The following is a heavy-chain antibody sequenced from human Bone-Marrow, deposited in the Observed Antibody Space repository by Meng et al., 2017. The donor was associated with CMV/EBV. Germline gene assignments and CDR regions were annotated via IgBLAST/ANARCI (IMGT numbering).Heavy chain of an antibody. V-gene: IGHV1-8*01. CDR2: MNPNSGNT. CDR1: GYTFTSYD. CDR3: ARDGSHRSPDYYYYGMDV. J-gene: IGHJ6*02. D-gene: IGHD1-26*01. Sequence: ASVKVSCKASGYTFTSYDINWVRQATGQGLEWMGWMNPNSGNTGYAQKFQGRVTMTRNTSISTAYMELSSLRSEDTAVYYCARDGSHRSPDYYYYGMDVWGQGTTVTVSS.